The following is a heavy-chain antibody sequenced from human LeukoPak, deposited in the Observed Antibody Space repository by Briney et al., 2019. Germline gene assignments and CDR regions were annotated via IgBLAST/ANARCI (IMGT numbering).Heavy chain of an antibody. Sequence: ASVKVSCKASGYTFTSYGISWVRQAPGQGLEWMGWISAYNGNTNYAQKLQGRVTMTTDTSTSTACMELRSLRSDDTAVYYCARDLRYYDSSGYYPQYYFDYWGQGTLVTVSS. CDR2: ISAYNGNT. J-gene: IGHJ4*02. CDR1: GYTFTSYG. D-gene: IGHD3-22*01. CDR3: ARDLRYYDSSGYYPQYYFDY. V-gene: IGHV1-18*01.